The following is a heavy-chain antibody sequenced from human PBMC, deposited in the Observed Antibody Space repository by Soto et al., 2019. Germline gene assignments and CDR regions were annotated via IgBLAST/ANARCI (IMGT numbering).Heavy chain of an antibody. CDR3: ASLDEREAVAGTSPFDYYYGMDV. Sequence: ASVKVSCKASGGTFSSYAISWVRQAPGQGLEWMGGIIPIFGTANYAQKFQGRVTITADESTSTAYMELSSLRSEDTAVYYCASLDEREAVAGTSPFDYYYGMDVWGQGTTVTVSS. CDR1: GGTFSSYA. CDR2: IIPIFGTA. V-gene: IGHV1-69*13. J-gene: IGHJ6*02. D-gene: IGHD6-19*01.